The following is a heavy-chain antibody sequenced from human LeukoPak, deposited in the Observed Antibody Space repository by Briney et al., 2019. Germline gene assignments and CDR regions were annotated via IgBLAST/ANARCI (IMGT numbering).Heavy chain of an antibody. D-gene: IGHD4-23*01. CDR2: IYYSGST. V-gene: IGHV4-39*01. CDR1: GGSISSSSYY. CDR3: ASADYGGSTYYFDY. J-gene: IGHJ4*02. Sequence: SETLSLTCTVSGGSISSSSYYWGWIRQPPGKGLEWIGSIYYSGSTYYNPSLKSRVTISVDTSKNQFSLKLSSVTAADTAVYYCASADYGGSTYYFDYWGQGTLVTVSS.